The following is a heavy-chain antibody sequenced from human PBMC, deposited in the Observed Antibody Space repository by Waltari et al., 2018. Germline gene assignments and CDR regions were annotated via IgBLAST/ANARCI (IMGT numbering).Heavy chain of an antibody. CDR1: GGSFSGYY. CDR2: INHSGST. V-gene: IGHV4-34*01. D-gene: IGHD6-19*01. CDR3: ARLFSGWYLGDLWDY. Sequence: QVQLQQWGAGLLKPSETLSLTCAVYGGSFSGYYWSWIRQPPGKGLEWIGEINHSGSTNDNPSLKSRVTISVDTSKNQFSLKLSSVTAADTAVYYCARLFSGWYLGDLWDYWGQGTLVTVSS. J-gene: IGHJ4*02.